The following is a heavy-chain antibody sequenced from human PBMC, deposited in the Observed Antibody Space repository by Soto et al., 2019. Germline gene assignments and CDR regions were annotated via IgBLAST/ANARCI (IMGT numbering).Heavy chain of an antibody. J-gene: IGHJ3*02. D-gene: IGHD3-9*01. V-gene: IGHV3-7*01. CDR2: IKQDGIEK. CDR3: ARAGRITIFSTGYPLNAFDI. Sequence: EVQLVESGGGLVQPGGSLRLSCAASGFTFSSYWMSWVRQAPGKGLGWVANIKQDGIEKYNVDYVKGRFTISRDNAKNSLYLQMNSLRAEATAVYYCARAGRITIFSTGYPLNAFDIWGQGTMVTVSS. CDR1: GFTFSSYW.